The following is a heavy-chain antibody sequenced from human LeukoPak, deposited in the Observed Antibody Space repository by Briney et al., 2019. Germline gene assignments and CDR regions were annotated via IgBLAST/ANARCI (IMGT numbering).Heavy chain of an antibody. D-gene: IGHD3-22*01. CDR3: TTERNYYYDSSGYDY. Sequence: GGSLRLSCAASGFTFSNAWMSWVRQAPGKGLEWVGRIKSKTDGGTTDYAAPVKGRFTISRDDSKNTLYLQMNSLKTEDTAVYYCTTERNYYYDSSGYDYWGQGTLVTVSS. CDR2: IKSKTDGGTT. J-gene: IGHJ4*02. CDR1: GFTFSNAW. V-gene: IGHV3-15*01.